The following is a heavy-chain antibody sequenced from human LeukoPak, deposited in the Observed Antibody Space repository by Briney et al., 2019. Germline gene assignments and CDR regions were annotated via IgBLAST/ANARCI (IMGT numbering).Heavy chain of an antibody. Sequence: PSETLSLTCAVYGGSFSGYYWSWIRQPPGKGLEWIGEINHSGSTNYNPSLKSRVTISVDTSKNQFSLKLSSVTAADTAVYYCARVVVVVPAAMGAYYYYYMDVWGKGTTVTVSS. CDR3: ARVVVVVPAAMGAYYYYYMDV. J-gene: IGHJ6*03. CDR1: GGSFSGYY. V-gene: IGHV4-34*01. D-gene: IGHD2-2*01. CDR2: INHSGST.